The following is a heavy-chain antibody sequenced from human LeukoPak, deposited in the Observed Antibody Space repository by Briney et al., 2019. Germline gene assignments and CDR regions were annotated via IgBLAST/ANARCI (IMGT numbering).Heavy chain of an antibody. J-gene: IGHJ5*02. CDR1: GGSISSSSYY. V-gene: IGHV4-39*07. D-gene: IGHD3-22*01. CDR3: ASGTYYYDSSGYYGNWFDP. CDR2: IYYSGST. Sequence: SETLSLTCTVSGGSISSSSYYWGWIRQPPGKGLEWIGSIYYSGSTNYNPSLKSRVTISVDKSKNQFSLKLSSVTAADTAVYYCASGTYYYDSSGYYGNWFDPWGQGTLVTVSS.